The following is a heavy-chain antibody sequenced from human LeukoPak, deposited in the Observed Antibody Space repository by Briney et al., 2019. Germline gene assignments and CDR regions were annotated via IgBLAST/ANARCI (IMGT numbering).Heavy chain of an antibody. J-gene: IGHJ4*02. CDR2: IYYSGST. D-gene: IGHD3-22*01. CDR1: GGSISSYY. Sequence: PSETLSLTCTVSGGSISSYYWSWIRQPPGKGLEWIGYIYYSGSTNYNPSLKSRVTISVDTSKNQFSLKLSSVTAADTAVYYCARGARLVTMIVVVMSAFDYWGQGTLVTVSS. V-gene: IGHV4-59*12. CDR3: ARGARLVTMIVVVMSAFDY.